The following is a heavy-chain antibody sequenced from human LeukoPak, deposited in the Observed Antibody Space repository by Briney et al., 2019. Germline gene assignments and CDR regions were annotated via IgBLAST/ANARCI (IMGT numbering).Heavy chain of an antibody. J-gene: IGHJ4*02. CDR3: ARGRELLVDY. D-gene: IGHD1-26*01. Sequence: SETLSLTCTVSGGSISSYYWSWLRQPPGKGLEWIGYIYYSGSTDYNPSLKSRVTISINTSKNQFSLKLSSVTAADTAVYYCARGRELLVDYWGQGTLVTVSS. CDR1: GGSISSYY. V-gene: IGHV4-59*01. CDR2: IYYSGST.